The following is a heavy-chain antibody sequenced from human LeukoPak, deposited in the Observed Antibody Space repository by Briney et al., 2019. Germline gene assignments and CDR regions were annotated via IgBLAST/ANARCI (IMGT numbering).Heavy chain of an antibody. CDR1: GFSVSSNY. CDR3: ARAGSTGWYGDWFDP. V-gene: IGHV3-53*01. D-gene: IGHD6-19*01. CDR2: IYSGGST. Sequence: GGSLRLSCAASGFSVSSNYMTWVRQAPGKGLEWVSVIYSGGSTYYADSLKGRFTISRDNSKNTLYLQMNSLRAEDTAVYYCARAGSTGWYGDWFDPWGQGTLVTVSS. J-gene: IGHJ5*02.